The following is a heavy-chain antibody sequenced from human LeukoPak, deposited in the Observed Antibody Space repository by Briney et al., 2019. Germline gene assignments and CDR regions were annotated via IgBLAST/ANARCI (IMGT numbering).Heavy chain of an antibody. D-gene: IGHD3-3*01. V-gene: IGHV1-69*13. CDR1: GGTFSSYA. CDR2: IIPIFGTA. Sequence: GASVKVSCKASGGTFSSYAISWVRQAPGQGLEWMGGIIPIFGTANYAQKFQGRVTITADESTSTAYMELSSLRSEDTAVYYCARCPYYDFWSGYQGPSRYYFDYWGQGTLVTVSS. J-gene: IGHJ4*02. CDR3: ARCPYYDFWSGYQGPSRYYFDY.